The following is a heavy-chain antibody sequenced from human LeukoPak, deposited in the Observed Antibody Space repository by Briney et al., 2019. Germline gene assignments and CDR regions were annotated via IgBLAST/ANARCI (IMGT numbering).Heavy chain of an antibody. CDR2: IWYDGSNK. D-gene: IGHD3-22*01. CDR1: GFTFSSYG. CDR3: STVSYESSAYYYTIDY. Sequence: GGSLRLSCAASGFTFSSYGMHWARQAPGKGLEWVAVIWYDGSNKYYADSVKGRFTISRDNSKNTLYLQMNSLKTEDTAVYYCSTVSYESSAYYYTIDYWGQGTLVTVSS. V-gene: IGHV3-33*01. J-gene: IGHJ4*02.